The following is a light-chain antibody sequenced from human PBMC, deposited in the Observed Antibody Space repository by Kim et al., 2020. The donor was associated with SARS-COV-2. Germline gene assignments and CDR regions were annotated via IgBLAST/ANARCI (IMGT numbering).Light chain of an antibody. V-gene: IGKV1-39*01. CDR3: QQTYISPVT. Sequence: AYVGDRGTITCRTSQNINSHLNWYHQKPGRAPKLLIYAASTLQGGVPSRFSGSGSETDFTLAISSLQPEDFATYFCQQTYISPVTFGPGTKVDIK. CDR2: AAS. CDR1: QNINSH. J-gene: IGKJ3*01.